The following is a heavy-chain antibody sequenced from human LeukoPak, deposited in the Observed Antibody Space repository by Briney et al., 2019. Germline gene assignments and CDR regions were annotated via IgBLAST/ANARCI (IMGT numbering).Heavy chain of an antibody. CDR1: GFSLSAFW. Sequence: SGGSLRLSCATAGFSLSAFWMNWVRQAPGKGLEWVANINQDGSERWYADSVKGRFTISRDNSKNTLYLQMNSLRAEDTAVYYCARDRVAPFDYWGQGTLVTVSS. D-gene: IGHD5-12*01. V-gene: IGHV3-7*01. CDR3: ARDRVAPFDY. CDR2: INQDGSER. J-gene: IGHJ4*02.